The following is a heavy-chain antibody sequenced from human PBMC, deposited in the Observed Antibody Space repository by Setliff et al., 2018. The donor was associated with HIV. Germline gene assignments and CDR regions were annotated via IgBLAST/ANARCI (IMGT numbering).Heavy chain of an antibody. CDR1: GLTFTHAW. CDR3: ARDGHLYGQPFDY. J-gene: IGHJ4*02. D-gene: IGHD3-10*01. Sequence: GGSLRLSCVASGLTFTHAWMNWVRRAPGKGLEWVGRVKSGSDGGAIDYAAPVRGRFTISRDVSKQTLYLQMNGLILEDAAVYFCARDGHLYGQPFDYWGQGALVTVSS. CDR2: VKSGSDGGAI. V-gene: IGHV3-15*01.